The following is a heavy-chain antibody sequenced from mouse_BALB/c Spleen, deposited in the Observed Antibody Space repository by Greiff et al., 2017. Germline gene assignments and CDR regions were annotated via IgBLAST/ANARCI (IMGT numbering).Heavy chain of an antibody. J-gene: IGHJ3*01. CDR1: GFSLTSYG. Sequence: QVQLQQSGPGLVAPSQSLSITCTVSGFSLTSYGVHWVRQPPGKGLEWLGVIWAGGSTNYNSALMSRLSISKDNSKSQVFLKMNSLQTDDTAMYYCARVSSGYVPFFAYWGQGTLVTVSA. CDR2: IWAGGST. V-gene: IGHV2-9*02. D-gene: IGHD3-1*01. CDR3: ARVSSGYVPFFAY.